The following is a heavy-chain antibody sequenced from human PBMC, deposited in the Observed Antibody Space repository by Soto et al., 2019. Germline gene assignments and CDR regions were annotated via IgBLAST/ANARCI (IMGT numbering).Heavy chain of an antibody. Sequence: SETLSLTCTVAGGYISSGPYSWGWIRQPPGKGLEWIGTFYYSGSTYYNPSLESRVTISVDTSKNQFSLKVSSVTAADTAVYYCARLGGYCTITSCYGYYGMDVWGQGTTVTV. CDR3: ARLGGYCTITSCYGYYGMDV. J-gene: IGHJ6*02. CDR2: FYYSGST. CDR1: GGYISSGPYS. D-gene: IGHD2-2*01. V-gene: IGHV4-39*01.